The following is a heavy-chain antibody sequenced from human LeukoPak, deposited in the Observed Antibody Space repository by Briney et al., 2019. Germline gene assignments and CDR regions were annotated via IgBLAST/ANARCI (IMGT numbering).Heavy chain of an antibody. CDR1: GFTFSSYW. J-gene: IGHJ3*02. Sequence: GGSLRLSCEAYGFTFSSYWMTWVRQAPGKGLEWVANIKEDGSEKYYLDSVRGRFTISRDNARNSLYLHLNSLRAEDTAVYYCATRLNSSSWYGPNYDAFDIWGQGTMVTVSS. CDR2: IKEDGSEK. CDR3: ATRLNSSSWYGPNYDAFDI. D-gene: IGHD6-13*01. V-gene: IGHV3-7*01.